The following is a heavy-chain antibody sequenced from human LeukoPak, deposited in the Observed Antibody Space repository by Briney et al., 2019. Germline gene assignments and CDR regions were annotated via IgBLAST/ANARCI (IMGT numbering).Heavy chain of an antibody. Sequence: GGSLRLSCAASGFTFSSFVMLWVRQAPGMGLEWISYITGSSSLISYADSVKGRFTISRDNAKNSLYLQMNSLRDEDTAVYYCARDPSGGRYSYGYGDYWGQGTLVTVSS. D-gene: IGHD5-18*01. CDR2: ITGSSSLI. J-gene: IGHJ4*02. V-gene: IGHV3-48*02. CDR1: GFTFSSFV. CDR3: ARDPSGGRYSYGYGDY.